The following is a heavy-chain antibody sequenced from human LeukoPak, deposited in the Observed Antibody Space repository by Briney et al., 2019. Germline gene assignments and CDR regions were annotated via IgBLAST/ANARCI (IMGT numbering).Heavy chain of an antibody. CDR2: ISYDGSNK. J-gene: IGHJ4*02. CDR1: GFTFSSYA. Sequence: PGGSLRLSCAASGFTFSSYAMHSVRQAPGKGLEWVAVISYDGSNKYYADSVKGRFTISRDNSKNTLYLQMNSLRAEDTAVYYCAKGAHYGDYGEFDYWGQGTLVTVSS. V-gene: IGHV3-30-3*01. CDR3: AKGAHYGDYGEFDY. D-gene: IGHD4-17*01.